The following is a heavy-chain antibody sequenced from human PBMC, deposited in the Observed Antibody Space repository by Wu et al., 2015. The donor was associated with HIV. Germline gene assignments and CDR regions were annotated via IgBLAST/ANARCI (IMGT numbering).Heavy chain of an antibody. V-gene: IGHV1-69-2*01. CDR2: VDPEDGET. D-gene: IGHD2-21*01. Sequence: VQLVQSGAEVKKPGTSVTISCRVSGYIFTDFYLHWVQQASGKGLEWMGLVDPEDGETTYAEKFQGRVAITADTSTNTAYMQLSSLEFDDTAIYYCATGDEGGGYSEFWGQGTLVTVSS. CDR3: ATGDEGGGYSEF. J-gene: IGHJ4*02. CDR1: GYIFTDFY.